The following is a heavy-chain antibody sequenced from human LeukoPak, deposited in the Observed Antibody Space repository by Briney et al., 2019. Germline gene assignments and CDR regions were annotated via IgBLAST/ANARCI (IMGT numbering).Heavy chain of an antibody. Sequence: PSDTLSLTCTVSGGSMSSSSYYWGWIRQPPGKGLEWIGSMSYSGSTYYNPSLKSRGTISLDTSKNQFSLKVSSVTAADTAVYYCARHSENYGSRREIVYWGQGTLVTVSS. CDR1: GGSMSSSSYY. V-gene: IGHV4-39*01. D-gene: IGHD3-10*01. CDR2: MSYSGST. CDR3: ARHSENYGSRREIVY. J-gene: IGHJ4*02.